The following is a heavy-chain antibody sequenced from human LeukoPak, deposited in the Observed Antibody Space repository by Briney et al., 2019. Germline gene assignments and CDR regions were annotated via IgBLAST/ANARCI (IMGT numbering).Heavy chain of an antibody. J-gene: IGHJ5*02. Sequence: ASVTVPFTVSGHTLSELSMHWGRHAPGEGLGWVGGFDLEDGETIYAQKFQGRVTMTADTSTDTAYMALSRLRSEDLAVYYCATVVVGDAQNNWFDRRGQGTLVTVS. CDR2: FDLEDGET. CDR3: ATVVVGDAQNNWFDR. V-gene: IGHV1-24*01. D-gene: IGHD2-15*01. CDR1: GHTLSELS.